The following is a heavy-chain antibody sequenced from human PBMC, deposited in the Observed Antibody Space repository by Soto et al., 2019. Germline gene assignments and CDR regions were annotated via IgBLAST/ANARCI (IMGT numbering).Heavy chain of an antibody. V-gene: IGHV4-39*01. J-gene: IGHJ3*02. CDR1: GGSISSSSYY. CDR2: IYYSGST. D-gene: IGHD3-10*01. CDR3: ARQVNPWAQGAFDI. Sequence: SETLSLTCTVSGGSISSSSYYWGWIRQPPGKGLEWIGSIYYSGSTYYNPSLKSRVTISVDTSKNQFSLKLSSVTAADTAVYYCARQVNPWAQGAFDIWGQGTMVTVSS.